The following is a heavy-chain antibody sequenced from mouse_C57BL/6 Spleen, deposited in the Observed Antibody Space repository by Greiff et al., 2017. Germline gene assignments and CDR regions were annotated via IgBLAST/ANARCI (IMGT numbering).Heavy chain of an antibody. CDR2: ISSGSSTI. J-gene: IGHJ4*01. CDR3: ARDKRDYAMDD. V-gene: IGHV5-17*01. Sequence: DVMLVESGGGLVKPGGSLKLSCAASGFTFSDYGMHWVRQAPEKGLEWVAYISSGSSTIYYADTVKGRFTISRDNAKNTLFLQRTSLRSEDTAMYYCARDKRDYAMDDWGKGTSVTVSS. CDR1: GFTFSDYG.